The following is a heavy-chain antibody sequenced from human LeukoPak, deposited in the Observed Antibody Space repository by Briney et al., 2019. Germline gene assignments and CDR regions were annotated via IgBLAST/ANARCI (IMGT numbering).Heavy chain of an antibody. CDR3: ARDSGTTGEVKFVP. CDR1: GASISSSTYY. D-gene: IGHD3-10*01. CDR2: ASYSGNT. V-gene: IGHV4-39*07. Sequence: SETLSLTCTVSGASISSSTYYWGWIRQPPGKGLEWIGSASYSGNTYYNPSLKSRVTMSVDTSKNQFSLKLTSVTAADTAVYYCARDSGTTGEVKFVPWGHGILVTVSS. J-gene: IGHJ5*02.